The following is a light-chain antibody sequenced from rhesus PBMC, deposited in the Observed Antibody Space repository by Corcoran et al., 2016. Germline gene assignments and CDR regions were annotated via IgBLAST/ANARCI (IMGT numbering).Light chain of an antibody. V-gene: IGKV1-22*01. Sequence: DIQMTQSPSSLSASVGDTATITCRASQSISSWLDCYQQKPGKAPKRLTNKASTLQRGVPSRFSGSGSWTDFTLTVSSLQPEDFATYYCLRCSSSPLNIGGGTKVEIK. CDR2: KAS. J-gene: IGKJ4*01. CDR1: QSISSW. CDR3: LRCSSSPLN.